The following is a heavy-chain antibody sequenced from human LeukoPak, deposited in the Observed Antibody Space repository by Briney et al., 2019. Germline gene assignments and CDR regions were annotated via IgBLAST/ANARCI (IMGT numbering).Heavy chain of an antibody. D-gene: IGHD5-18*01. Sequence: PGGSLRLSCEASGFTFGSFAMDWVRQAPGKGLEWIAGIFGSGGSPHYAVSVKGRFTISRDNSKTTVYLQINSLRAEDTAVYYCGKTTAGYSSGQKPAWPVDYWGQGTLVTVSS. CDR2: IFGSGGSP. CDR1: GFTFGSFA. CDR3: GKTTAGYSSGQKPAWPVDY. J-gene: IGHJ4*02. V-gene: IGHV3-23*01.